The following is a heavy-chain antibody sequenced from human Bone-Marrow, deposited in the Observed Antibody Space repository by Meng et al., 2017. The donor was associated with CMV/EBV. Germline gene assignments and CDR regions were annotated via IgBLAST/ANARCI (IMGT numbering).Heavy chain of an antibody. Sequence: GAWVEDRGDAVEASCKGSGYAATGYYMHWVRKALGQGLEWMGWINPNGGGTNYAQKFQGRVTMSGDTSISTAYMELSRLRSDDTSVDYCARDLQYFDWLPLYHWGQGTLVTV. V-gene: IGHV1-2*02. CDR1: GYAATGYY. CDR2: INPNGGGT. D-gene: IGHD3-9*01. J-gene: IGHJ5*02. CDR3: ARDLQYFDWLPLYH.